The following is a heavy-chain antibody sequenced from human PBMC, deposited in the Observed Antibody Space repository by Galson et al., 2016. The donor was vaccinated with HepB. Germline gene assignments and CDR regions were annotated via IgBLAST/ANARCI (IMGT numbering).Heavy chain of an antibody. Sequence: ETLSLTCTVSGGSISSYYWSWIRQPPGKGLAWIGHIFHIGRPTYTRSLKSRVTISVDTSKNQVSLKLSSVTAADTALYYCARQTSVLTGSAFDIWGQGTMVTVSS. CDR1: GGSISSYY. CDR2: IFHIGRP. CDR3: ARQTSVLTGSAFDI. J-gene: IGHJ3*02. V-gene: IGHV4-59*08. D-gene: IGHD4-23*01.